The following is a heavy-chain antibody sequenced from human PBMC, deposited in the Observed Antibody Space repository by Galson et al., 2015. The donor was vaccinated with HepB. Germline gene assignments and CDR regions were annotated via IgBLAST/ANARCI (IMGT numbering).Heavy chain of an antibody. CDR1: GFTFSSYS. D-gene: IGHD6-6*01. Sequence: SLRLSCAASGFTFSSYSMNWVRQAPGKGLEWVSSISSSSSYIYYADSVKGRFTISRDNAKNSLYLQMNSLRAEDTAVYYCARDSARHSYGMDVWAKGPRSPSP. CDR3: ARDSARHSYGMDV. CDR2: ISSSSSYI. V-gene: IGHV3-21*01. J-gene: IGHJ6*02.